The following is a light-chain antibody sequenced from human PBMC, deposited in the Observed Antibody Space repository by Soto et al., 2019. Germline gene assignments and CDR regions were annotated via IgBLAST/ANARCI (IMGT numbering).Light chain of an antibody. V-gene: IGKV3-15*01. Sequence: EIVVTQSPATLSLSPGERATLSCRASQSVVTNVAWYQQKPGQPPRLLIHDSSTRATGVPDRFSGRGYGTEFALTISSLQSEDFAVYYCQQYNEWPLALGGGTKVDIK. J-gene: IGKJ4*01. CDR1: QSVVTN. CDR2: DSS. CDR3: QQYNEWPLA.